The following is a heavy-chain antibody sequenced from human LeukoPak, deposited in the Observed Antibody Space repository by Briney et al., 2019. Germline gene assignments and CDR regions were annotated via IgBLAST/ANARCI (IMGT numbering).Heavy chain of an antibody. CDR2: MNQDGSEK. CDR3: ARDRALYDSRRGYYYTEDDY. V-gene: IGHV3-7*01. CDR1: GFTFSNAW. D-gene: IGHD3-22*01. Sequence: GGSLRLSCAASGFTFSNAWMSWARQAPGKGLEWVANMNQDGSEKYYLDSVKGRFTISRDNAKSSLYLQMNSLRGDDTALYYCARDRALYDSRRGYYYTEDDYWGQGTLVTVSS. J-gene: IGHJ4*02.